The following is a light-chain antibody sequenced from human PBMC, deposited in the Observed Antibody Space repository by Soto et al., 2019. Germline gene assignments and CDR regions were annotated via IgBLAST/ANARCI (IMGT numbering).Light chain of an antibody. CDR2: AAS. CDR3: QQSFRTPRT. V-gene: IGKV1-39*01. Sequence: DIQMTQSPSSLSAFVGDRVTITCRASQSVASHLNWYQQRPGKAPELLIYAASSLQSGVPSRFSGTGSGTDFTLTISDLQPEDFVTYFCQQSFRTPRTFGGWTKVEI. J-gene: IGKJ4*01. CDR1: QSVASH.